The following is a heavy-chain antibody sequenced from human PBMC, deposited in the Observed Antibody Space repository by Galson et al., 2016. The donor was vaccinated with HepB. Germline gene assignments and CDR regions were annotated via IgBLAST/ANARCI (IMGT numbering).Heavy chain of an antibody. CDR3: ARGSRSGQREPPF. V-gene: IGHV3-23*01. CDR1: GFTFSSYA. J-gene: IGHJ4*02. D-gene: IGHD2-15*01. Sequence: SLRLSCAASGFTFSSYAMSWVRQAPGKGLEWVSGVVGAGDRAYYADSVKGRFTASRDIPKNTLSLQMNSLRAEDTAVYYCARGSRSGQREPPFWDQGTLVTVSS. CDR2: VVGAGDRA.